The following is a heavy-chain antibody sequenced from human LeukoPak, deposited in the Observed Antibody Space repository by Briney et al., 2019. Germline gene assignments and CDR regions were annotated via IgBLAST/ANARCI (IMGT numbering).Heavy chain of an antibody. D-gene: IGHD4-23*01. CDR1: GGSINSDF. J-gene: IGHJ3*02. CDR2: MYYSGST. Sequence: SETLSLTCTVSGGSINSDFWSWIRQPPGKGLEWIGYMYYSGSTNYNPSLKSRVTISVDTSKNQFSLKLSSVTAADTALYYCARHRGNDGFDIWGQGTMVTVSS. CDR3: ARHRGNDGFDI. V-gene: IGHV4-59*08.